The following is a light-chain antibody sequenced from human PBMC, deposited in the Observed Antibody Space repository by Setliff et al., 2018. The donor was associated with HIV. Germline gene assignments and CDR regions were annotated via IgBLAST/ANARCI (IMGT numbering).Light chain of an antibody. CDR1: TSNIGSGYD. Sequence: QSALTQPPSVSGAPGQRVTISCTGSTSNIGSGYDVNWYQQLPGTAPKLLIYVNNNRPSGVPDRFSGSKSGTSASLVITGLQAEDEGDYYCQSYDTSPSGPGVFGTGTKVTVL. CDR2: VNN. CDR3: QSYDTSPSGPGV. J-gene: IGLJ1*01. V-gene: IGLV1-40*01.